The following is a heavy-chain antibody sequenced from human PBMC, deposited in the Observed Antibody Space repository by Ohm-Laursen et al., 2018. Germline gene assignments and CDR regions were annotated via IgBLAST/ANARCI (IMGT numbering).Heavy chain of an antibody. CDR3: ARDAPNNKTISGVVTALGMDV. D-gene: IGHD3-3*01. CDR2: IKTSTSYI. CDR1: GFPFSIYT. J-gene: IGHJ6*02. Sequence: SLRLSCAASGFPFSIYTMNWVRQAPGKGLEWVSSIKTSTSYIFYADSVKGRFTISRDNAKTTLYLQMNSLRAEDTAVYYCARDAPNNKTISGVVTALGMDVWGQGTTVTVSS. V-gene: IGHV3-21*01.